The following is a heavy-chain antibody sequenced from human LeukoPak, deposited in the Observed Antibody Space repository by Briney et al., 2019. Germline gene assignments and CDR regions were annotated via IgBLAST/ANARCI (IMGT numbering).Heavy chain of an antibody. CDR3: ARLGQADAFDI. J-gene: IGHJ3*02. CDR1: GASTSSGLYY. D-gene: IGHD7-27*01. Sequence: SQTLSLTCTVSGASTSSGLYYWNWFRQPAGKGLEYIGRIYNSGSTNYNPSLKSRVTISVDTSKNQFSLKLSSVTTADTAVYYCARLGQADAFDIWGQGTMVTVSS. V-gene: IGHV4-61*02. CDR2: IYNSGST.